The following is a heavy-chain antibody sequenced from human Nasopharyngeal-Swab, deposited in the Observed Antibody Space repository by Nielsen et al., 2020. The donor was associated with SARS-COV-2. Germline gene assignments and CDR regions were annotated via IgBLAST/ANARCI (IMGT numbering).Heavy chain of an antibody. CDR3: ARGGSSWPHWYFDL. D-gene: IGHD6-13*01. Sequence: GEALKISCAASGFIFSNYNMNWVRQAPGKGLEWVSYIGVTSSTRYYADSLRGRFTISRDNAKNSLYLQMNSLRAEDTAVYYCARGGSSWPHWYFDLWGHGTLVTVSS. CDR2: IGVTSSTR. J-gene: IGHJ2*01. CDR1: GFIFSNYN. V-gene: IGHV3-48*04.